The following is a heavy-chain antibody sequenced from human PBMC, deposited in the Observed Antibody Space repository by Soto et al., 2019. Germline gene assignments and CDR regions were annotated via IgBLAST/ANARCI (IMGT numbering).Heavy chain of an antibody. CDR3: ARELRYFDWSRDFVFDY. J-gene: IGHJ4*02. V-gene: IGHV4-31*03. D-gene: IGHD3-9*01. CDR2: IYYSGST. Sequence: TLSLTCTVSGGSISSGGYYWSWIRQHPGKGLELFGYIYYSGSTFYYLSLKSRVTISVDTSKNQFSLKLSSVTAADTAVYYCARELRYFDWSRDFVFDYWGQGTLVTVSS. CDR1: GGSISSGGYY.